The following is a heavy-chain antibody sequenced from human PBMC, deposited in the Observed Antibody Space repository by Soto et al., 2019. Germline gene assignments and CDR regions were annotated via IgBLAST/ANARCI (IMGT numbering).Heavy chain of an antibody. D-gene: IGHD2-15*01. V-gene: IGHV3-23*01. CDR3: AKDLRIILGYCSGGSCFPYYFDY. CDR1: GFTLSSYA. J-gene: IGHJ4*02. Sequence: EVQLLESGGGLVQPGGSLRLSCAASGFTLSSYAMSWVRQAPGKGLEWVSAISGSGGSTYYADSVKGRFTISRDNSKNTLYLQMNSLRAEDTAVYYCAKDLRIILGYCSGGSCFPYYFDYWGQGTLVTVSS. CDR2: ISGSGGST.